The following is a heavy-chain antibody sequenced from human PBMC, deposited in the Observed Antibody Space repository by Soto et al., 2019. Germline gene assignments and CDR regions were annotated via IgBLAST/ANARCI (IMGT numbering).Heavy chain of an antibody. J-gene: IGHJ4*02. D-gene: IGHD6-19*01. CDR2: ISSTSTYT. Sequence: PRLSCAASGFTFRSYAMNWVRQTQEKGLEWVSSISSTSTYTHYADSVKGRFTISRDNANNSLFLQMNSLRAEDTAIYYCARDLALAGNYWGQGALVT. V-gene: IGHV3-21*01. CDR1: GFTFRSYA. CDR3: ARDLALAGNY.